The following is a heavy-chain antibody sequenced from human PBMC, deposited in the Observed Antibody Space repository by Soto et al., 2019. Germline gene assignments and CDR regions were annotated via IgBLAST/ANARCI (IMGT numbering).Heavy chain of an antibody. J-gene: IGHJ3*02. D-gene: IGHD2-2*02. V-gene: IGHV1-69*13. CDR3: ARDLPTLRRVHTSKRLNDAFDI. CDR2: IIPIFGTA. CDR1: GGTFSSYA. Sequence: EASVKVSCKASGGTFSSYAISWVRQAPGQGLEWMGGIIPIFGTANYAQKFQGRVTITADESTSTAYMELSSLRSEDTAVYYCARDLPTLRRVHTSKRLNDAFDIWGQGTMVTVSS.